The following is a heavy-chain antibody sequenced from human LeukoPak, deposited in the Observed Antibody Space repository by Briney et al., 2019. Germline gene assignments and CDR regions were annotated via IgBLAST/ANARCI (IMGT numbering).Heavy chain of an antibody. Sequence: GGSLRLSCAASGFTVSSNYMSWVRQAPGKGLEWVSVIYSGGSIYYADSVKGRFTISRDNSKNTLYLQMNSLRAEDTAVYYCARFSSGWYRLTWGQGTLVTVSS. CDR1: GFTVSSNY. CDR2: IYSGGSI. CDR3: ARFSSGWYRLT. J-gene: IGHJ5*02. D-gene: IGHD6-19*01. V-gene: IGHV3-53*01.